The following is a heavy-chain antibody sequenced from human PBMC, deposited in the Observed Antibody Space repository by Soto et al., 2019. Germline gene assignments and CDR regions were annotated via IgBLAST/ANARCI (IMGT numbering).Heavy chain of an antibody. CDR2: MHADGST. D-gene: IGHD2-8*02. J-gene: IGHJ4*02. CDR1: GGSISSDGNY. V-gene: IGHV4-39*01. Sequence: SATLSLTCTVSGGSISSDGNYWSWIRQHLGKGLEWIGYMHADGSTYYNPSLKSRVTLSVDTSKNQFYLKLSSVTAADTTVYYCARHYCTRGPCYFDYWGQGALVTVSS. CDR3: ARHYCTRGPCYFDY.